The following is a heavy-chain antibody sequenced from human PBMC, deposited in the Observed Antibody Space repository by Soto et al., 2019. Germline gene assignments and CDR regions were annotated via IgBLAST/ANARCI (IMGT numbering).Heavy chain of an antibody. D-gene: IGHD3-10*01. CDR2: ISKSGDST. CDR1: GVTFTSYA. Sequence: GGSLRLSCAASGVTFTSYAMTWVRQVPGEGLQWVSSISKSGDSTYYADSVKGRFTTSRDNSKNTLYLQMNSLRAEDTAICYCAEGSFGFDYWGQGTLVTVSS. J-gene: IGHJ4*02. V-gene: IGHV3-23*01. CDR3: AEGSFGFDY.